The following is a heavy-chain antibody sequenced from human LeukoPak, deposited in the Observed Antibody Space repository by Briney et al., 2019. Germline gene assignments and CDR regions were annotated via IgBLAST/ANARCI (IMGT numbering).Heavy chain of an antibody. CDR2: IKEDGSEK. D-gene: IGHD6-13*01. V-gene: IGHV3-7*01. J-gene: IGHJ5*02. CDR1: AFTFRSYW. CDR3: ARDPAAVGTRLGWEGWFDP. Sequence: GGSLRLSCAASAFTFRSYWMSWVRQAPGKGLEWVASIKEDGSEKYYMDSVKGRFTISRDNFKNSLYLQMNSLRAEDTAVYYCARDPAAVGTRLGWEGWFDPWGQGTLVTVSS.